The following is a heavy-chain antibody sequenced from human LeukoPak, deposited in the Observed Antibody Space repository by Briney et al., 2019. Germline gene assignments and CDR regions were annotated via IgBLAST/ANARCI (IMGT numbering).Heavy chain of an antibody. D-gene: IGHD6-13*01. Sequence: SQTLSLTCTVSGGSISSGGYYWSWIRQPPGKGLEWIGYIYHSGSTYYNPSLKSRVTISVDRSKNQFSLKLSSVTAADTAVYYCARVKYSSSWYGNWGQGTLVTVSS. J-gene: IGHJ4*02. CDR1: GGSISSGGYY. CDR3: ARVKYSSSWYGN. CDR2: IYHSGST. V-gene: IGHV4-30-2*01.